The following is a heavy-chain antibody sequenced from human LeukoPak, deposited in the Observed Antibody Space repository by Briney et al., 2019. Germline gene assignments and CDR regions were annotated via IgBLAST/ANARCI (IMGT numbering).Heavy chain of an antibody. CDR2: IYNSGST. D-gene: IGHD6-13*01. J-gene: IGHJ4*02. CDR1: GYSISSGYY. CDR3: ARGVVAAAGRTFDF. Sequence: SETLSLTCTVSGYSISSGYYWSWIRQPPGKGLEWIGYIYNSGSTSYNPSLRSRVTISLDTSKNQFSLKLSSVTAADTAIYYCARGVVAAAGRTFDFWGQGTLVTVSS. V-gene: IGHV4-61*01.